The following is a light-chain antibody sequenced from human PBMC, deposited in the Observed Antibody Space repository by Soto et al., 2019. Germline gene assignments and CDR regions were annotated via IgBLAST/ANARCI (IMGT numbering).Light chain of an antibody. J-gene: IGKJ2*01. Sequence: DIQMTQSPSSLSASVGDRVTITCQASQDISNYLNWYQQKPGKAHKLLIYDASNLETGVPSRFSGSGSGTDFTFTISSLQPEDIATYYCQQYDNLHTFGQGTKLEIK. CDR2: DAS. V-gene: IGKV1-33*01. CDR1: QDISNY. CDR3: QQYDNLHT.